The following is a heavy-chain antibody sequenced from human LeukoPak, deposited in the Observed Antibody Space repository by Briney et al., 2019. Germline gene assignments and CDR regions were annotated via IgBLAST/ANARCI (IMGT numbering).Heavy chain of an antibody. CDR2: ISGSGGST. V-gene: IGHV3-23*01. CDR3: AKDIWGGTAMVFDY. J-gene: IGHJ4*02. Sequence: GGSLRLSCAASGFTFSDYYMSWIRQAPGKGLEWVSAISGSGGSTYYADSVKGRFTISRDNSKNTLYLQMNSLRAEDTAVYYCAKDIWGGTAMVFDYWGQGTLVTVSS. D-gene: IGHD5-18*01. CDR1: GFTFSDYY.